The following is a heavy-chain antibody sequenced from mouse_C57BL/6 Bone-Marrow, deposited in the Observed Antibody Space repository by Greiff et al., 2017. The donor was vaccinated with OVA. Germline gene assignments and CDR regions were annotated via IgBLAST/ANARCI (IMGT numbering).Heavy chain of an antibody. CDR3: VRQLRGFAY. CDR2: IRSKSNNYAT. Sequence: EVMLVESGGGLVQPTGSLKLSCAASGFSFNTYAMNWVRQAPGKGLEWVARIRSKSNNYATYYADSVKDRFTISRDDSESMLYLQMNNLKTEDTAMYYCVRQLRGFAYWGQGTLVTVSA. CDR1: GFSFNTYA. D-gene: IGHD3-2*02. V-gene: IGHV10-1*01. J-gene: IGHJ3*01.